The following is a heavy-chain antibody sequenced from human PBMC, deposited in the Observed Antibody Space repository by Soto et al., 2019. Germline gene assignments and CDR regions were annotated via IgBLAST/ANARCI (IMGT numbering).Heavy chain of an antibody. CDR1: GYTFTSYL. Sequence: GESLKISCKVSGYTFTSYLISWVRQMPGKGLEWMGRIDPSDSYTNYSPSFQGHVTISADKSISTAYLQWSSLKASDTAMYYCARDRAGHGLGGMDVWGQGTTVTVSS. CDR3: ARDRAGHGLGGMDV. J-gene: IGHJ6*02. V-gene: IGHV5-10-1*01. D-gene: IGHD3-10*01. CDR2: IDPSDSYT.